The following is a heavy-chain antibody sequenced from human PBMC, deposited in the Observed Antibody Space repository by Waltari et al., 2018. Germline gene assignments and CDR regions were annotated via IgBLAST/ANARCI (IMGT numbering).Heavy chain of an antibody. CDR2: ISWNGGTI. D-gene: IGHD3-10*01. J-gene: IGHJ4*02. Sequence: EVQLVESGGGLVQPGGSLRLSCAASGFTFDDFAMHWVRLVAGRGLGWVSAISWNGGTIAYADSVKGRFTISRDNTKSSLHLQMHSLRTEDTAVYYCAKDMRLRGILITSVDFWGQGIPVTVSS. CDR3: AKDMRLRGILITSVDF. V-gene: IGHV3-9*01. CDR1: GFTFDDFA.